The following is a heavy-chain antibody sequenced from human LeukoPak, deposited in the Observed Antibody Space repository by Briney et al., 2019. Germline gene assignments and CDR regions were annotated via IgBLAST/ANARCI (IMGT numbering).Heavy chain of an antibody. D-gene: IGHD3-16*02. J-gene: IGHJ5*01. V-gene: IGHV4-59*01. Sequence: PSETLSLTCSVSGDSIGSYYWTWIRQSPGKGLEWIGYIYYSGSTNYSPSLKSRVTISVDTSNNQFSLHLRTVTPADTPIYYCARGRARDGSYPWLDSWGQGTLVTVSS. CDR1: GDSIGSYY. CDR3: ARGRARDGSYPWLDS. CDR2: IYYSGST.